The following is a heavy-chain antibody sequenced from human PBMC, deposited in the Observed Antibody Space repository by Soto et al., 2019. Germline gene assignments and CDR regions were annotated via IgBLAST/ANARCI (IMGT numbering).Heavy chain of an antibody. Sequence: GGSLRLSCAASGFTFSSYWMSWVRQAPGKGLEWVANIKQDGSEKYYVDSVKGRFTISRDNAKNSLYLQMNSLRAEDTAVYYCARGQDWGSTYYYYYGMDVWGQGTTVTVSS. CDR3: ARGQDWGSTYYYYYGMDV. J-gene: IGHJ6*02. V-gene: IGHV3-7*01. CDR1: GFTFSSYW. D-gene: IGHD7-27*01. CDR2: IKQDGSEK.